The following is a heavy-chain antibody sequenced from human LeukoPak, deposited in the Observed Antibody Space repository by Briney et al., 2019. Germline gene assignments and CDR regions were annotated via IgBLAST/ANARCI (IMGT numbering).Heavy chain of an antibody. J-gene: IGHJ5*02. D-gene: IGHD3-16*01. CDR1: GYTFTSYA. Sequence: ASVKVSYKASGYTFTSYAMHWVRQAPGQRLEWMGWINAGNGNTKYSQKFQGRVTITADESTSTAYMELSSLRSEDTAVYYCASGTWGRTETFDPWGQGILVTVSS. V-gene: IGHV1-3*01. CDR3: ASGTWGRTETFDP. CDR2: INAGNGNT.